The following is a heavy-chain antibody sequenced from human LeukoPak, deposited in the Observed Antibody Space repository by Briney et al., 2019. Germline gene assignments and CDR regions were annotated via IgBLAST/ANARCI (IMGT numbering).Heavy chain of an antibody. CDR1: GSSTSSGGYY. CDR2: IYYSGST. V-gene: IGHV4-31*03. Sequence: PSQTLSLTCTVSGSSTSSGGYYWSWIRQHPGKGLEWIGYIYYSGSTYYNPSLKSRVTISVDTSKNQFSLKLSSVTAADTAVYYCARGRYNWNDGFDAFDIWGQGTMVTVSS. D-gene: IGHD1-20*01. J-gene: IGHJ3*02. CDR3: ARGRYNWNDGFDAFDI.